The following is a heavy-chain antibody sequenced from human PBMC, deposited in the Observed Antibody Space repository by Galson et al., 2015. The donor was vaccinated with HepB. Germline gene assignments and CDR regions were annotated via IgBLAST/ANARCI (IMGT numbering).Heavy chain of an antibody. Sequence: QSGAEVKKPGESLKISCKGSGYSFTSYWIGWVRQMPGKGLEWMGIIYPGDSDTRYSPSFQGQVTISADKSISTAYLQWSSLKASDTAMYYCARVPPYQLLLEGVDYFDYWGQGTLVTVSS. CDR2: IYPGDSDT. V-gene: IGHV5-51*03. D-gene: IGHD2-2*01. CDR1: GYSFTSYW. CDR3: ARVPPYQLLLEGVDYFDY. J-gene: IGHJ4*02.